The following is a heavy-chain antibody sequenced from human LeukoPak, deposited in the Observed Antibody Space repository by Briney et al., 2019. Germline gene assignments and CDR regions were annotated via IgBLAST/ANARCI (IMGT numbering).Heavy chain of an antibody. J-gene: IGHJ6*03. Sequence: KASETLSLTCTVSGGSISSSSYYWGWIRQPPGKGLEWIGSIYYSGSTYYNPSLKSRVTISVDTSKNQFSLKLSSVTAADTAVYYCARAMVRGVISFYYYYYMDVWGKGTTVTISS. CDR3: ARAMVRGVISFYYYYYMDV. D-gene: IGHD3-10*01. CDR1: GGSISSSSYY. CDR2: IYYSGST. V-gene: IGHV4-39*01.